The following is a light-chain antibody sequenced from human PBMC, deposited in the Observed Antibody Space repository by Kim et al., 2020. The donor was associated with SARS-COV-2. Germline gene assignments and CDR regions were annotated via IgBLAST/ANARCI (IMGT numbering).Light chain of an antibody. CDR2: EVS. V-gene: IGLV2-8*01. CDR3: SSYGGSNNVV. J-gene: IGLJ2*01. Sequence: QSALTQPPSAAGSPGQSVTISCTGTSSDVGSFNYVSWYQQHPGKAPNLIIHEVSKRPSGVPHRFSASKSGNTASLTVSGLQADDEADYYCSSYGGSNNVVFGGGTQLPS. CDR1: SSDVGSFNY.